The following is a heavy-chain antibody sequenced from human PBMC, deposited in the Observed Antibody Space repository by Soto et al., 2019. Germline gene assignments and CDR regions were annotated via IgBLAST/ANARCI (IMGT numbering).Heavy chain of an antibody. CDR1: GLSFSSYA. V-gene: IGHV3-23*01. J-gene: IGHJ4*02. D-gene: IGHD3-9*01. CDR2: ISRSGNST. CDR3: AKDAKILDWLPTSYYFDF. Sequence: GGSLRLSCAVSGLSFSSYAMTWVRQSPGKGLEWVSSISRSGNSTYSADTVRGRFTISRDNSKKTLYLQMNSLRAEDTAVYYCAKDAKILDWLPTSYYFDFWGQGTLVTVSS.